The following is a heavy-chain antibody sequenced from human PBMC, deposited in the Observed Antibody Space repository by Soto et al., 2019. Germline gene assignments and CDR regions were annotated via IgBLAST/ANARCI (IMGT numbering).Heavy chain of an antibody. Sequence: PGGSLRLSCAASEFTFINYAMSWVRQAPGKGLEWVSSISDNGGTTYYADSVKGRFTISRDNSKNTLYLQMNSLRAEDTAVYYCAKDPRQLIDYFDYWGQGTQVTVSS. CDR2: ISDNGGTT. D-gene: IGHD6-13*01. J-gene: IGHJ4*02. V-gene: IGHV3-23*01. CDR1: EFTFINYA. CDR3: AKDPRQLIDYFDY.